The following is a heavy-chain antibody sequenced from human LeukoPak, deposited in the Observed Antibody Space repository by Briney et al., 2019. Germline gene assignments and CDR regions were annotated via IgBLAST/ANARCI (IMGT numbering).Heavy chain of an antibody. Sequence: GGSLRLSCAASGFTFSSYTMSWVRQAPGKGLEWVSAISGSGGSTYYADSVKGRFTISRDNSKNTLYLQMNSLRAEDTAVYYCAKDSSSWYSFDYWGQGTLVTVSS. V-gene: IGHV3-23*01. D-gene: IGHD6-13*01. CDR2: ISGSGGST. CDR3: AKDSSSWYSFDY. CDR1: GFTFSSYT. J-gene: IGHJ4*02.